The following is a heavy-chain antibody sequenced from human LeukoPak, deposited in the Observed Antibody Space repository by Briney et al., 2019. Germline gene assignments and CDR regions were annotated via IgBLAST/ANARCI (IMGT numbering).Heavy chain of an antibody. CDR1: GGSISSYY. D-gene: IGHD3-10*01. CDR3: ARFDRGLEDSSGSYYFDY. CDR2: IYYSGST. Sequence: PSETLSLTCTVSGGSISSYYWSWIRQPPGKGLEWIGYIYYSGSTNYNPSLKSRVTISVDTSKNQFSLKLSSVTAADTAVYYCARFDRGLEDSSGSYYFDYWGQGTLVTVSS. J-gene: IGHJ4*02. V-gene: IGHV4-59*01.